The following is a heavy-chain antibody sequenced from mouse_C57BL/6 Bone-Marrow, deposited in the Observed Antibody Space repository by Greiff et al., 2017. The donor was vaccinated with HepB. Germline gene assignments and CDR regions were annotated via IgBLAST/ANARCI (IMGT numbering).Heavy chain of an antibody. D-gene: IGHD4-1*01. Sequence: EVMLVESGGGLVQPGESLKLSCESNEYEFPSHDMTWVRKTPEKRLELVAAINSDGGSTYYPDNMERRFIISRDNTKTTLYLQMSSLRSEDTALYYCARVGRRYAMDYWGQGTSVTVSS. CDR2: INSDGGST. V-gene: IGHV5-2*01. CDR3: ARVGRRYAMDY. J-gene: IGHJ4*01. CDR1: EYEFPSHD.